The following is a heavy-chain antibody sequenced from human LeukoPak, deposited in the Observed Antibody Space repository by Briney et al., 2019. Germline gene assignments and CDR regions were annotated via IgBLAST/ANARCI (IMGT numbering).Heavy chain of an antibody. CDR1: GYTFTSYG. Sequence: ASVKVSRKASGYTFTSYGISWVRQALGQGLEWMGWISAYNGNTNYAQKLQGRVTMTTDTSTSTAYMELRSLRSDDTAVYYCATVGIAAAGTGYYYYMDVWGKGTTVTVSS. CDR2: ISAYNGNT. J-gene: IGHJ6*03. CDR3: ATVGIAAAGTGYYYYMDV. V-gene: IGHV1-18*01. D-gene: IGHD6-13*01.